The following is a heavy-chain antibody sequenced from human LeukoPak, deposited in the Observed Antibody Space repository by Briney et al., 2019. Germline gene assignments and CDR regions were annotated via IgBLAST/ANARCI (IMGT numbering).Heavy chain of an antibody. CDR2: ISYDGSSK. D-gene: IGHD2-15*01. CDR3: ARGGSYAYDF. J-gene: IGHJ4*02. V-gene: IGHV3-30*03. Sequence: GGSLRLSCAASGFTFSSYEMNWVRQAPGKGLEWVAVISYDGSSKYADSVKGRFTVSRDNSKNSLYLQMNSLRAEDTAVYYCARGGSYAYDFWGQGTLVTVSS. CDR1: GFTFSSYE.